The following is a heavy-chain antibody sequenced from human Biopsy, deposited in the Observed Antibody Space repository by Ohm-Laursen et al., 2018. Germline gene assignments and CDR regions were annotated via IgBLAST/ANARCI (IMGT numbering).Heavy chain of an antibody. V-gene: IGHV3-9*01. CDR2: ISWNSGSV. CDR3: AKASGYSSGWPIDY. D-gene: IGHD6-19*01. CDR1: GFTFENYA. Sequence: SLRLSCAASGFTFENYAMNWVRQAPGKGLEWVSGISWNSGSVVYADSVKGRFTISRDNAKNSLYLQMHSLRAEDTAFYYCAKASGYSSGWPIDYWGQGDLVTVSS. J-gene: IGHJ4*02.